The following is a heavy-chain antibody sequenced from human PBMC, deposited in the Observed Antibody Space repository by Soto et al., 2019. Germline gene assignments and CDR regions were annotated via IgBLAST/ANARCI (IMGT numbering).Heavy chain of an antibody. J-gene: IGHJ4*02. CDR3: ARDVDADFRTDFDY. Sequence: GGSLRLSCAVSGFAFSDYWMSWIRRAPGKGQEWISYISGNGEIIQYAASARGRFTISRDNAENSVYLEMDSLRAEDTALYYCARDVDADFRTDFDYWGRGTLVTVSS. CDR1: GFAFSDYW. D-gene: IGHD4-17*01. V-gene: IGHV3-11*01. CDR2: ISGNGEII.